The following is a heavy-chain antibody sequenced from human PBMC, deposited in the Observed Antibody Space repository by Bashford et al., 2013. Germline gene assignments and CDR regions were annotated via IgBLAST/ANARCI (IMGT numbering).Heavy chain of an antibody. Sequence: VRQGSRKGLEWVSVIGSGGSTYFPDSVKGRFTISRDNSKNTLYLQMNSLRVEDTAVYYCAKAIFPYQDYYYYGMDVWGQGTTVTVSS. J-gene: IGHJ6*02. CDR3: AKAIFPYQDYYYYGMDV. D-gene: IGHD3-3*01. CDR2: IGSGGST. V-gene: IGHV3-23*01.